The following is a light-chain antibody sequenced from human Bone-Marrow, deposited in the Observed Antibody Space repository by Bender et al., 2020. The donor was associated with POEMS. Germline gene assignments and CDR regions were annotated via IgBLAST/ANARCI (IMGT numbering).Light chain of an antibody. CDR1: SSNIGAGYD. CDR3: ASYAGSNNLI. CDR2: DST. Sequence: QSVLTQPPSVSGAPGQRVTISCTGSSSNIGAGYDVHWYQQVPGTAPKGVIYDSTIRPSGVPGRFPGSKSGNTASLTVSGLQAEDEADYYCASYAGSNNLIFGGGTKLTVL. V-gene: IGLV1-40*01. J-gene: IGLJ2*01.